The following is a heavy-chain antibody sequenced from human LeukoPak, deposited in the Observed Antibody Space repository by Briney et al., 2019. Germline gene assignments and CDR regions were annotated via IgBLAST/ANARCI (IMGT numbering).Heavy chain of an antibody. CDR3: ARSGTVTTFYYYYYMDV. J-gene: IGHJ6*03. CDR1: GDSISPYY. D-gene: IGHD4-17*01. V-gene: IGHV4-59*01. Sequence: SETLSLTCTVSGDSISPYYWSWIRQPPGKGLEWIGYIYYSGNTNYNPPLKSRVTISVDTSKNQFSLKLSSVTAADTAVYYCARSGTVTTFYYYYYMDVWGKGTTVTVSS. CDR2: IYYSGNT.